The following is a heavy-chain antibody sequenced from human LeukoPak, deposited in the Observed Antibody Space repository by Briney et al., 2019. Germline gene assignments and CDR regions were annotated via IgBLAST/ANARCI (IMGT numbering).Heavy chain of an antibody. CDR1: GGSISSYY. CDR2: IYYSGST. CDR3: ARRKGPGRIQLWYDAFDI. J-gene: IGHJ3*02. V-gene: IGHV4-59*08. D-gene: IGHD5-18*01. Sequence: SETLSLTCTVSGGSISSYYWSWIRQPPGKGLEWIGYIYYSGSTNYNPTLKSRVTISVDTSKNQFSLKLSSVTAADTAVYYCARRKGPGRIQLWYDAFDIWGQGTMVTVSS.